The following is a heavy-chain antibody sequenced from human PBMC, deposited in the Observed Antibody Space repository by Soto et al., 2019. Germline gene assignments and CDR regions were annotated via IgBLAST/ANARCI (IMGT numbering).Heavy chain of an antibody. CDR2: ISGSGGST. J-gene: IGHJ4*02. CDR1: GFNISSYA. D-gene: IGHD3-3*01. Sequence: PGGSLRLSCAASGFNISSYAMSWVRQAPGKGLEWVSAISGSGGSTYYADSVKGRFTISRDNSKNTLYLQMNSLRAEDTAVYYCAKDTIFGVVTPSCWGQGTLVTVSS. CDR3: AKDTIFGVVTPSC. V-gene: IGHV3-23*01.